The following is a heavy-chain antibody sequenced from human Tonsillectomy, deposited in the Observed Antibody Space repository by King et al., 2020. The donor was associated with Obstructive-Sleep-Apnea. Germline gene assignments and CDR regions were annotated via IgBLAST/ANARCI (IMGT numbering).Heavy chain of an antibody. J-gene: IGHJ4*02. D-gene: IGHD5-18*01. CDR2: INPNSGGT. CDR3: AIWLSGYFDY. V-gene: IGHV1-2*02. Sequence: QLVQSGAEVKKPGASVKVSCKASGYTFTDYYIHWVRQAPGQGLEWMGWINPNSGGTNYAQKFQGRVTMTRDTSITTACMVLSRLRSDDTAVYYCAIWLSGYFDYWGQGTLVTVSS. CDR1: GYTFTDYY.